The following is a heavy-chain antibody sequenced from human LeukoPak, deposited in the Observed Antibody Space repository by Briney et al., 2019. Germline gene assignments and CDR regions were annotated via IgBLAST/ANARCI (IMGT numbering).Heavy chain of an antibody. CDR1: GFTFSSYG. CDR2: ISYDGSNK. V-gene: IGHV3-30*18. D-gene: IGHD2-2*01. J-gene: IGHJ6*02. CDR3: AKGLGDCSSTSCYYPQV. Sequence: GGSLRLSCAASGFTFSSYGMHWVRQAPGKGLEWVAVISYDGSNKYYADSVKGRFTISGDNSKNTLYLQMNSLRAEDTAVYYCAKGLGDCSSTSCYYPQVWGQGTTVTVSS.